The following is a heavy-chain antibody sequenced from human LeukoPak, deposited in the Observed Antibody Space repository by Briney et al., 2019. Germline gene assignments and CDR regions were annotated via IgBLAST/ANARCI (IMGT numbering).Heavy chain of an antibody. CDR1: GYIFSSYY. CDR3: ARGYCSGGNCYSGPFDI. CDR2: INPRGGSS. V-gene: IGHV1-46*01. Sequence: GASVKVSCKPSGYIFSSYYMHWVRQAPGQGLEWMGIINPRGGSSSYAQKFQDRATMARDTSTSTVYVELSSLRSEDTAIYYCARGYCSGGNCYSGPFDIWGQGTMVTVPS. J-gene: IGHJ3*02. D-gene: IGHD2-15*01.